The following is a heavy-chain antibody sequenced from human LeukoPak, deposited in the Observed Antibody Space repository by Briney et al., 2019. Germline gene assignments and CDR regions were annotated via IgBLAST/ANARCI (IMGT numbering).Heavy chain of an antibody. Sequence: GESLKTSCKGSGYRFTDYWIAWVRQMPGKGLEWMGIVYPSNSETRYSPSFQGQVTISADKSISTGYLQWSSLKASDTAMYFCARHRYSGSDTQGFDYWGQGTLVTVSS. V-gene: IGHV5-51*01. CDR1: GYRFTDYW. D-gene: IGHD5-12*01. CDR2: VYPSNSET. CDR3: ARHRYSGSDTQGFDY. J-gene: IGHJ4*02.